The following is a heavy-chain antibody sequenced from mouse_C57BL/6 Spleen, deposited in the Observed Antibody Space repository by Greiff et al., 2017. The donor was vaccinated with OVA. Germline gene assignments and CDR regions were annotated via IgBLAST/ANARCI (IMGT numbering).Heavy chain of an antibody. CDR2: IDPETGGT. J-gene: IGHJ4*01. CDR1: GYTFTDYE. CDR3: TRLDFGYGSSLYAMDY. Sequence: QVQLQQSGAELVRPGASVTLSCKASGYTFTDYEMHWVKQTPVHGLEWIGAIDPETGGTAYNQKFKGKAILTADKSSSTAYMELRSLTSEDSAVYYFTRLDFGYGSSLYAMDYWGQGTSVTVSS. D-gene: IGHD1-1*01. V-gene: IGHV1-15*01.